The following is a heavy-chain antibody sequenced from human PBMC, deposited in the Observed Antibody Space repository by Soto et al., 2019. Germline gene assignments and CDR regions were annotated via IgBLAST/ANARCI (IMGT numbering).Heavy chain of an antibody. V-gene: IGHV3-30-3*01. CDR1: GFTFSSYA. CDR3: AREIGYCSSTSCSPYYYGMDV. Sequence: PGGSLRLSCAASGFTFSSYAMHWVRQAPGKGLEWVAVISYDGSNKYYADSVKGRFTISRDNSKNMLYLQMNSLRAEDTAVYYCAREIGYCSSTSCSPYYYGMDVWGQGTTVTVSS. D-gene: IGHD2-2*01. J-gene: IGHJ6*02. CDR2: ISYDGSNK.